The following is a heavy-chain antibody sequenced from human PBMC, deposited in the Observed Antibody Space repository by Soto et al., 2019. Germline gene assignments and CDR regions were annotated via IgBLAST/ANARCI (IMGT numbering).Heavy chain of an antibody. CDR2: IYYSGST. V-gene: IGHV4-39*01. Sequence: PWETLSLTCTVSGGSISSSSYYWGWIRQPPGKGLEWIGSIYYSGSTYYNPSLKSRVTIAVDTCKNQFSLKLSSVTAADTAVYYCATGIPQPLVRSYYFDYWGQGTPVTVSS. CDR1: GGSISSSSYY. CDR3: ATGIPQPLVRSYYFDY. J-gene: IGHJ4*02. D-gene: IGHD6-13*01.